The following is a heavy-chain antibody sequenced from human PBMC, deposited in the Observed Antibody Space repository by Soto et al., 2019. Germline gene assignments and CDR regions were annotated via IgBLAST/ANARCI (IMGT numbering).Heavy chain of an antibody. J-gene: IGHJ4*02. Sequence: GASVKVSCKASGYTFTSYGISWVRQAPGQGLEWMGWISAYNGNTNYAQKLQGRVTMTTDTSTSTAYMELRSLRSDDTAVYYCARDWHCTNGVCSAFDYWGQGTLVTVSS. CDR2: ISAYNGNT. CDR3: ARDWHCTNGVCSAFDY. V-gene: IGHV1-18*01. D-gene: IGHD2-8*01. CDR1: GYTFTSYG.